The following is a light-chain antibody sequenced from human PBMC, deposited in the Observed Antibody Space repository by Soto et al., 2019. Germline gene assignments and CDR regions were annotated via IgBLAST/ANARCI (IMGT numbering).Light chain of an antibody. CDR3: QQYDNRPPQFT. CDR2: DAS. CDR1: QDISNY. Sequence: DIQMTQSPSSLSASVGDRVTITCQASQDISNYLNWYQQKPGKAPKLLIYDASNLETGVPSRFSGSGSGTDFTFTISSLQPEDIATYYCQQYDNRPPQFTFGPGTKVDIK. V-gene: IGKV1-33*01. J-gene: IGKJ3*01.